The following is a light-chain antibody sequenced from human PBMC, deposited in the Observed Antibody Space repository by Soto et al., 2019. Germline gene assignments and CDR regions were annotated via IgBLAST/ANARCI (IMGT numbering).Light chain of an antibody. V-gene: IGKV3-15*01. CDR1: QSVATN. CDR2: EAS. Sequence: IVMTQSPATLSLSPGERATLSCRAIQSVATNLAWYQQKPGQAPRLLIYEASTMAPGIPARFSGSGTGTEFTLTISSLQSEDFAVYYCEHDTHWLSFGQGTNLEIK. CDR3: EHDTHWLS. J-gene: IGKJ2*01.